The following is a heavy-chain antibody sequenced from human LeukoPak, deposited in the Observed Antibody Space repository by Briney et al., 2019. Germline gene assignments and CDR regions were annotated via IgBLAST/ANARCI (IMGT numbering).Heavy chain of an antibody. CDR3: ARSGILVTGVRMDV. J-gene: IGHJ6*04. V-gene: IGHV1-18*01. D-gene: IGHD4-23*01. CDR1: GYIFKSYG. Sequence: ASVKVSCKASGYIFKSYGVNWVRQAPGQGLEWVGWISGFNAKTDYAQRFEGRVTMTRDTSTSTAYMELRSLRSEDTAVYYYARSGILVTGVRMDVWRKGTTVIVSS. CDR2: ISGFNAKT.